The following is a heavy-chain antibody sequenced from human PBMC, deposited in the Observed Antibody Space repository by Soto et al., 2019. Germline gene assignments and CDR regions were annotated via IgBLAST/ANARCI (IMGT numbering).Heavy chain of an antibody. D-gene: IGHD3-3*01. Sequence: HGESLKISCKGSGYSFTSYWISWVRQMPGKGLEWMGRIDPSDSYTNYSPSFQGHVTISADKSISTAYLQWSSLKASDTAMYYCARHKGPSRFLGWLPDYWGQGTLVTVS. CDR2: IDPSDSYT. J-gene: IGHJ4*02. CDR1: GYSFTSYW. CDR3: ARHKGPSRFLGWLPDY. V-gene: IGHV5-10-1*01.